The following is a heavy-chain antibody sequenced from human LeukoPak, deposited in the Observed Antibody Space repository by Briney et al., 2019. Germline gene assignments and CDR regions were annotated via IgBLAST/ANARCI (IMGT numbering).Heavy chain of an antibody. D-gene: IGHD5-18*01. Sequence: RASVKVSCKASGYTFTSYGIGWVRQAPGQGLEWMGWISAYNGNTNYAQKLQGRVTMTTDTSTSTAYMELRSLRSDDTAVYYCARDRSYGYLDWFDPWGQGTLVTVSS. J-gene: IGHJ5*02. CDR2: ISAYNGNT. V-gene: IGHV1-18*01. CDR3: ARDRSYGYLDWFDP. CDR1: GYTFTSYG.